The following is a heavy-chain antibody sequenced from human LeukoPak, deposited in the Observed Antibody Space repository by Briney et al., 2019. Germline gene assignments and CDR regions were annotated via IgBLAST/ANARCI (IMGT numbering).Heavy chain of an antibody. CDR1: GYSFTDHY. V-gene: IGHV1-2*02. D-gene: IGHD2-15*01. J-gene: IGHJ4*02. Sequence: ASVTVSCKASGYSFTDHYIHWVRQAPGQGLEWMGWINPNNGDTKYAQKFQVRVTMTRDTSISTAYMELSRLAPDDTAVYYCARDLGMYCSGGTCYYEGDFDYWGQGTLVTVSS. CDR3: ARDLGMYCSGGTCYYEGDFDY. CDR2: INPNNGDT.